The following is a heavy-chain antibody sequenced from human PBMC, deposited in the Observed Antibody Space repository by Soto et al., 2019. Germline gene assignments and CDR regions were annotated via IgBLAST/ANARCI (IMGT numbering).Heavy chain of an antibody. CDR3: ARGYYYGGLDP. J-gene: IGHJ5*02. Sequence: QVQLVESGGGVVQPGRSLRLSCAASGFTFSRYAMHWARQAPGKGLEWVTVISYDGSEKYYVDSVKGRFTSSRDNSRNEVYLQMNSLRVEDTAVYYCARGYYYGGLDPGGQGTLVTVSA. CDR1: GFTFSRYA. CDR2: ISYDGSEK. D-gene: IGHD3-10*01. V-gene: IGHV3-30-3*01.